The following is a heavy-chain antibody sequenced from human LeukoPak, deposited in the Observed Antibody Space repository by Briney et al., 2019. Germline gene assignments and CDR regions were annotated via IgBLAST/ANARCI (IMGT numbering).Heavy chain of an antibody. CDR1: GGSFSGYY. J-gene: IGHJ4*02. CDR2: INHSGST. V-gene: IGHV4-34*01. D-gene: IGHD6-13*01. Sequence: SETLSLTCAVYGGSFSGYYWSWIRQPPGKGLEWIGEINHSGSTYYNPSLKSRVTISVDTSKNQFSLKLSSVTAADTAVYYCARSDIAAAGIDYWGQGTLVTVSS. CDR3: ARSDIAAAGIDY.